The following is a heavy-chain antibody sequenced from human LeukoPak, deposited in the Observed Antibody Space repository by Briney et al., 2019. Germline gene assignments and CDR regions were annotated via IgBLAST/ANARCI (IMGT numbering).Heavy chain of an antibody. J-gene: IGHJ4*02. CDR1: GGTFSFYA. Sequence: GASVKVSCKASGGTFSFYAINWVRQAPGQGLEWMGRIIPIPGMANYAQKFQGRVTITADSSTSTAYMEVSSLRSEDTAVYYSARAVVVARGLMAYFDYWGQGTLVTVSS. CDR3: ARAVVVARGLMAYFDY. CDR2: IIPIPGMA. V-gene: IGHV1-69*04. D-gene: IGHD3-10*01.